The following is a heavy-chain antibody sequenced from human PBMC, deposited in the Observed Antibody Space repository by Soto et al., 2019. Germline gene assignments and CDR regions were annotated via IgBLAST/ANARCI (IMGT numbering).Heavy chain of an antibody. Sequence: PSETLDLTCTVSGGSISSGGYYWSWIRQHPGKGLEWIGYIYYGGSTYYNPSLKSRVTISVDTSKNQFSLKLSSVTAADTAVYYCARTQALYDFWSGYPLYFDYWGQGTLVPVSS. J-gene: IGHJ4*02. CDR2: IYYGGST. CDR1: GGSISSGGYY. V-gene: IGHV4-31*03. D-gene: IGHD3-3*01. CDR3: ARTQALYDFWSGYPLYFDY.